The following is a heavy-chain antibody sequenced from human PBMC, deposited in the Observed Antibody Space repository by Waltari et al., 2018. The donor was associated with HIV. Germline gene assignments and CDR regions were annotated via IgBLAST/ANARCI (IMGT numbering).Heavy chain of an antibody. CDR3: ARDPRGSWGAFDI. CDR1: GSTFTGYY. D-gene: IGHD1-26*01. Sequence: QVQLVQSGAEVKKPGASVKVSCKASGSTFTGYYMHWVRQAPGQGLEWMGWINPNSGGTNYAQKFQGRVTMTRDTSISTAYMELNSLRSDDTAVYYCARDPRGSWGAFDIWGQGTMVTVSS. CDR2: INPNSGGT. J-gene: IGHJ3*02. V-gene: IGHV1-2*02.